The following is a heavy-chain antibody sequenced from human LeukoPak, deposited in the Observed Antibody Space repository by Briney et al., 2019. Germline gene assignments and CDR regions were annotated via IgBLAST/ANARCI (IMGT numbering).Heavy chain of an antibody. Sequence: GESLKISCKGSGYSFTSYWIGWVRQMPGKGLEWMGIIYPGDSDTRYSPSFQGQVTISADKSISTAYLQWSSLKASDTAMYYCARLHYDSSGYYYVWWFDPWGQGTLVTVSS. D-gene: IGHD3-22*01. J-gene: IGHJ5*02. CDR2: IYPGDSDT. CDR3: ARLHYDSSGYYYVWWFDP. CDR1: GYSFTSYW. V-gene: IGHV5-51*01.